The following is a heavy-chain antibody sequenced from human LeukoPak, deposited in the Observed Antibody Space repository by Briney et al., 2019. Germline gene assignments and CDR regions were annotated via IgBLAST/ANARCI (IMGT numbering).Heavy chain of an antibody. V-gene: IGHV3-23*01. CDR3: ANWYYDSSGKDY. CDR2: ISGSGGST. Sequence: GGSLRLSCAASKFTFSTFSMSWVRRAPGKGLEWVSAISGSGGSTYYADFVKGRFTISRDNSKNTLFLQMNSLRAEDTAVYYCANWYYDSSGKDYWGQGTLVTVSS. CDR1: KFTFSTFS. J-gene: IGHJ4*02. D-gene: IGHD3-22*01.